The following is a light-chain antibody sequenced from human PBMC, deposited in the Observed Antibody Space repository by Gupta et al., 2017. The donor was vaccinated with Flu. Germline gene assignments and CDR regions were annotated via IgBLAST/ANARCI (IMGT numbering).Light chain of an antibody. V-gene: IGKV1-39*01. CDR1: QSIASH. CDR3: QHSHSTPRT. CDR2: AAS. Sequence: DIQVTQSPSSLSASVRDRITITCRANQSIASHLNWYQHKPGQAPQLLIYAASTLLSGVPSRFSGSGSGTDFTVTISRLQPEDFATYYCQHSHSTPRTFGQGTKVEIK. J-gene: IGKJ1*01.